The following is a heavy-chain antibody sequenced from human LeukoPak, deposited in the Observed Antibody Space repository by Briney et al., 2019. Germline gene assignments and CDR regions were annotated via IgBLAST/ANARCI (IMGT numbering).Heavy chain of an antibody. CDR3: ANDARYTYGYFFDY. D-gene: IGHD3-16*02. Sequence: GGSLRLSCAASGFTFSSYAMNWVRQAPGKGLEWVSAISGSGGSTYYADSVRGRFTVSRDNSKDTLYLQMNNLRAEDTAVYYCANDARYTYGYFFDYWGQGTLVTVSS. CDR2: ISGSGGST. V-gene: IGHV3-23*01. J-gene: IGHJ4*02. CDR1: GFTFSSYA.